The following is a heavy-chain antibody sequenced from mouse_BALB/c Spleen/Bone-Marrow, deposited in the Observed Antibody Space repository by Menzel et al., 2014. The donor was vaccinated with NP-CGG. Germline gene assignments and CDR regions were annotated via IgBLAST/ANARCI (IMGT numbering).Heavy chain of an antibody. CDR2: IHHSGGT. CDR3: ARWNGYYAMDY. CDR1: GYSITSGYS. V-gene: IGHV3-1*02. D-gene: IGHD1-2*01. Sequence: VQLKQSGPALVKPSQSLSLTCTVTGYSITSGYSWHWIRPFPGNTLEWMGYIHHSGGTNYNPSLKSRISITRDTSKNQFFLQLNSVTTEDTATYYCARWNGYYAMDYWGQGTSVTVSS. J-gene: IGHJ4*01.